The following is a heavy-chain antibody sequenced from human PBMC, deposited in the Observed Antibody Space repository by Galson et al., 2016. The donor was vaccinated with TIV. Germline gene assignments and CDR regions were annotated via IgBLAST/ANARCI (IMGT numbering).Heavy chain of an antibody. Sequence: SLRLSCATSGFTFSNFGMHWVRQAPGKGLEWVAFIRYDGSNKYFADSVKGRFTISRDNSKNTLYLQMNSLRAEDTAVFYCAKDGDDNAFVHLFYYYMDVWGNGTTVTV. CDR3: AKDGDDNAFVHLFYYYMDV. D-gene: IGHD7-27*01. CDR2: IRYDGSNK. J-gene: IGHJ6*03. CDR1: GFTFSNFG. V-gene: IGHV3-30*02.